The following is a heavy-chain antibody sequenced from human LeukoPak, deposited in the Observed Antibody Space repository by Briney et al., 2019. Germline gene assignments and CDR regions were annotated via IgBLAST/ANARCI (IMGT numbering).Heavy chain of an antibody. CDR2: IKQDGSEI. CDR3: ARDYYGSGSYFDY. D-gene: IGHD3-10*01. Sequence: GGSLRLSCAASGFNFNSYWMSWVRQAPGKGLECVANIKQDGSEIYFVDSVKGRFTISRDNAKNSLYLQMNSPRDGDTAVYYCARDYYGSGSYFDYWGQGTLVTVSS. J-gene: IGHJ4*02. V-gene: IGHV3-7*01. CDR1: GFNFNSYW.